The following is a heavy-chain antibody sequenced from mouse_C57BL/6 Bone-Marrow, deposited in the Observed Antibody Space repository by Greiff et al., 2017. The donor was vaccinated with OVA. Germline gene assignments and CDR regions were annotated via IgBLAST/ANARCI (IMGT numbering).Heavy chain of an antibody. D-gene: IGHD2-1*01. CDR2: IYPRSGNT. CDR3: ARGSTEGFAY. V-gene: IGHV1-81*01. CDR1: GYTFTSYG. Sequence: VKLQESGAELARPGASVKLSCKASGYTFTSYGISWVKQRTGQGLEWIGEIYPRSGNTYYNEKFKGKATLTADKSSSTAYMELRSLTSEDSAVYFCARGSTEGFAYWGQGTLVTVSA. J-gene: IGHJ3*01.